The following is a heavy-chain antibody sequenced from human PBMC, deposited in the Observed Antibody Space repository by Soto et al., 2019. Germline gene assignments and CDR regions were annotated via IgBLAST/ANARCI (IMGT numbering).Heavy chain of an antibody. CDR2: MTGDGRTT. J-gene: IGHJ4*02. CDR1: GFTLGDYW. Sequence: GTLRVSGAAAGFTLGDYWMHWVRQPPGKGPEWVSRMTGDGRTTKYADSVKGRFTASRDNAKSTLYLQMNSLRAEDTAVYYCATAEVDYWGPGTLVTVSS. V-gene: IGHV3-74*03. CDR3: ATAEVDY.